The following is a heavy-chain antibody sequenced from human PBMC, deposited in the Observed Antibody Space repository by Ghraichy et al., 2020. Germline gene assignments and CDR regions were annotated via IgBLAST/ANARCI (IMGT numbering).Heavy chain of an antibody. CDR2: IYYSGST. CDR3: AGMIPSNYYDSSGYSNY. V-gene: IGHV4-39*01. D-gene: IGHD3-22*01. Sequence: SQTLSLTCTVSGGSISSSSYYWGWIRQPPGKGLEWIGSIYYSGSTYYNPSLKSRVTISVDTSKNQFSLKLSSVTAADTAVYYCAGMIPSNYYDSSGYSNYWGQGTLVTVSS. CDR1: GGSISSSSYY. J-gene: IGHJ4*02.